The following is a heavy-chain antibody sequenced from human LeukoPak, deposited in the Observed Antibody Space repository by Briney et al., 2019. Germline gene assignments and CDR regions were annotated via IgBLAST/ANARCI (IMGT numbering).Heavy chain of an antibody. CDR3: ARIRCGHSGSVCYNH. CDR1: GVSINDYY. V-gene: IGHV4-34*01. D-gene: IGHD3-9*01. CDR2: ISHTEGT. Sequence: PSETLSLTCGVFGVSINDYYWSWIRQSPWKGLEWIGEISHTEGTRYNPSLESRVTMSVGTSENQLSLKLIFVTAADTAVYYYARIRCGHSGSVCYNHWGLGTLVTVSS. J-gene: IGHJ4*02.